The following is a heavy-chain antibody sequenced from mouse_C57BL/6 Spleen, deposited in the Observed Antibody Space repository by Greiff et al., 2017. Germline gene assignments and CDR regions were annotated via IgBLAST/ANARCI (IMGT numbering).Heavy chain of an antibody. CDR1: GYTFTSYW. Sequence: QVQLQQPGAELVKPGASVKVSCKASGYTFTSYWMHWVKQRPGQGLEWIGRIHPSDSDTNYNQKFKGKATLTVDKSSSTAYMQRSSLTSEDSAVYYCAIIHYGNYNYAMDYWGQGTSVTVSS. CDR2: IHPSDSDT. J-gene: IGHJ4*01. D-gene: IGHD2-1*01. V-gene: IGHV1-74*01. CDR3: AIIHYGNYNYAMDY.